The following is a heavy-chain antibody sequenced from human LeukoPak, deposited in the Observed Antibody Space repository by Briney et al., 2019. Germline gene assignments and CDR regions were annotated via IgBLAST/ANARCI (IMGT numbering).Heavy chain of an antibody. Sequence: GGSLRLSCAASGFPFSNYEVHWVRQAPGKGLEWISYISLSGSTKYYADSVKGRFTISRDHTKNSVDLHMNSLRGEDTALYYCARDRGGRRMGAFDLCGQGTVVTVSS. CDR1: GFPFSNYE. CDR2: ISLSGSTK. D-gene: IGHD3-10*01. CDR3: ARDRGGRRMGAFDL. J-gene: IGHJ3*01. V-gene: IGHV3-48*03.